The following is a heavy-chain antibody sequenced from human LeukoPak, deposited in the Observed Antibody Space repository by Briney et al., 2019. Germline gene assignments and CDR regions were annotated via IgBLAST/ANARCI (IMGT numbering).Heavy chain of an antibody. V-gene: IGHV1-69*05. CDR3: ASSTYDRSGSQH. Sequence: SVKVSCKASGGTFSSYAISWVRQAPGQGLEWMGGIIPIFGTANYAQKFQGRVTITTDESTSTAYMELSSLRSEDTAVYYCASSTYDRSGSQHWGQGTLVTVSS. J-gene: IGHJ1*01. D-gene: IGHD3-22*01. CDR2: IIPIFGTA. CDR1: GGTFSSYA.